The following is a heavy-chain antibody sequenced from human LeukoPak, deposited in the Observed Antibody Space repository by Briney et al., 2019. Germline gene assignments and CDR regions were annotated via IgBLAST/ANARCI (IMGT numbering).Heavy chain of an antibody. CDR1: GCSFSDYY. Sequence: PGVSLRLSCAASGCSFSDYYMIWIRQAPGKGLDLVSYISSSGSTIYYADSVKGRFTISRNNAKDSLYPQMNILRTEDTAVDYFSRCITMVRGVTFCYYFDYWGQGTLVTVSS. V-gene: IGHV3-11*04. J-gene: IGHJ4*02. CDR2: ISSSGSTI. CDR3: SRCITMVRGVTFCYYFDY. D-gene: IGHD3-10*01.